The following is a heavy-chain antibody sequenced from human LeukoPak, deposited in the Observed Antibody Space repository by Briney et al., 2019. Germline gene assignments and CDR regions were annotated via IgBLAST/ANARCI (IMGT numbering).Heavy chain of an antibody. D-gene: IGHD3/OR15-3a*01. V-gene: IGHV3-48*03. J-gene: IGHJ4*02. CDR1: GINFRIYE. CDR3: NAGLEY. CDR2: IGRGSSPI. Sequence: GGSLRLSCVASGINFRIYEMNWVRQAPGQGLEWVSHIGRGSSPIYYPDSVQGRFTISRDNAKQSPYLQMNNLTAEATGLYYCNAGLEYWGQGTLVTVSS.